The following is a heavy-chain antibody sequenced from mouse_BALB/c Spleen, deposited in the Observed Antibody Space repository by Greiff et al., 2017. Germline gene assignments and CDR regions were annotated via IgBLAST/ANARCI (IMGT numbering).Heavy chain of an antibody. CDR3: ASHYYGSSHLYYFDY. V-gene: IGHV1-20*02. CDR1: GYSFTGYF. J-gene: IGHJ2*01. Sequence: VQLQQSGPELVKPGASVKISCKASGYSFTGYFMNWVMQSHGKSLEWIGRINPYNGDTFYNQKFKGKATLTVDKSSSTAHMELRSLASEDSAVYYCASHYYGSSHLYYFDYWGQGTTLTVSS. D-gene: IGHD1-1*01. CDR2: INPYNGDT.